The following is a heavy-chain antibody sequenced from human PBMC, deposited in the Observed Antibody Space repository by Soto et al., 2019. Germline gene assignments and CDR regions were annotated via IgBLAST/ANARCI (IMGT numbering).Heavy chain of an antibody. CDR3: AKFGTGGVPRGWFDP. V-gene: IGHV3-23*01. CDR2: ISGSGGST. Sequence: GGSLRLSCSASGFTFSSYAMSWVRQAPGKGLEWVSAISGSGGSTYYADSVKGRFTISRDNSKNTLYLQMNSLRAEDTAVYYCAKFGTGGVPRGWFDPWGQGTLVTVSS. J-gene: IGHJ5*02. D-gene: IGHD3-10*01. CDR1: GFTFSSYA.